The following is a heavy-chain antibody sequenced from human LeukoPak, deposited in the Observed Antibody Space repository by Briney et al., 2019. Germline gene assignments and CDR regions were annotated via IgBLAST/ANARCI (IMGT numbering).Heavy chain of an antibody. J-gene: IGHJ3*02. CDR1: GGPISTYY. CDR3: ARRDEWEPNAFDI. CDR2: FGDSGST. V-gene: IGHV4-59*01. Sequence: SETLSLTCTVSGGPISTYYWSWFRQFPGKGLEWIGYFGDSGSTDYNPALKSRVTISVNTSKNQFSLKLSSVTAADTAVYYCARRDEWEPNAFDIWGQGTMVTVSS. D-gene: IGHD1-26*01.